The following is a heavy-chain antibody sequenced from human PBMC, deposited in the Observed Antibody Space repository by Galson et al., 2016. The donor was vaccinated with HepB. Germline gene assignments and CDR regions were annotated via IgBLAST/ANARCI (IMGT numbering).Heavy chain of an antibody. CDR3: GKHGGFDY. Sequence: SLRLSCAASGFSFSTSGMSWVRQTPGRGLEWVSGITGSGGTTHYADSVKGRFTISRDNSKNTLYLYMNSLRAGDTAVYYCGKHGGFDYGGQGALVTVSS. J-gene: IGHJ4*02. V-gene: IGHV3-23*01. CDR2: ITGSGGTT. CDR1: GFSFSTSG. D-gene: IGHD3-16*01.